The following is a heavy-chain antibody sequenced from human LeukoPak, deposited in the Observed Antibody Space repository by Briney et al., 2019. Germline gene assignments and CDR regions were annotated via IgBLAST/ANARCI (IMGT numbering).Heavy chain of an antibody. CDR2: ISSNGGST. D-gene: IGHD6-19*01. Sequence: GGALRHSCLASGFIYSNYALYGVRPAPGRGVEYVSAISSNGGSTYYADSLKGRFTISRDNSKNTLYLQMSSLRSEDTADYYCVKSGVYTSGWYGGYFDSCGQGPLVMVSS. CDR1: GFIYSNYA. J-gene: IGHJ4*02. CDR3: VKSGVYTSGWYGGYFDS. V-gene: IGHV3-64D*08.